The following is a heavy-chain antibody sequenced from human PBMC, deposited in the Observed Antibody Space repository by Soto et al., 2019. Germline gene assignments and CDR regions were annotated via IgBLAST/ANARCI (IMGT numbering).Heavy chain of an antibody. CDR3: ARDWGRYYDSSGYLALSY. V-gene: IGHV3-66*01. CDR2: IYSGGST. Sequence: HPGGSLRLSCAASGFTVSSNYMSWVRQAPGKGLEWVSVIYSGGSTYYADSVKGRFTISRDNSKNTLYLQMNSLRAEDTAVYYCARDWGRYYDSSGYLALSYWGQGTLVTVSS. J-gene: IGHJ4*02. D-gene: IGHD3-22*01. CDR1: GFTVSSNY.